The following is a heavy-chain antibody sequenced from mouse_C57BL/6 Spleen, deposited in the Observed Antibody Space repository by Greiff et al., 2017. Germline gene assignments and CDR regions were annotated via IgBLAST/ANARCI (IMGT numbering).Heavy chain of an antibody. J-gene: IGHJ2*01. CDR2: ISGGGGNT. CDR1: GFTFSSYT. Sequence: EVKLVESGGGLVKPGGSLKLSCAASGFTFSSYTMSWVRQTPEKRLEWVATISGGGGNTYYPDSVKGRFTISRDNAKNTLYLQMSSLRSEDTALYYCARHEGYYGSEDYWGQGTTLTVSS. D-gene: IGHD1-1*01. CDR3: ARHEGYYGSEDY. V-gene: IGHV5-9*01.